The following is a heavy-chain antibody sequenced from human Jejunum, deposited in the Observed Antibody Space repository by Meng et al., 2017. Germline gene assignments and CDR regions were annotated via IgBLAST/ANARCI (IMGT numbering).Heavy chain of an antibody. CDR1: GDSIGNSKW. J-gene: IGHJ4*02. D-gene: IGHD7-27*01. V-gene: IGHV4-4*02. Sequence: SETLSLTCAVSGDSIGNSKWWSWLRQSPGKGLEWIGEISNSGKTAYSPSLKSRVTISLDKSSNHFFLTLSPVTAADTAIYFCARERMRELGLFDYWGQGALVTVSS. CDR2: ISNSGKT. CDR3: ARERMRELGLFDY.